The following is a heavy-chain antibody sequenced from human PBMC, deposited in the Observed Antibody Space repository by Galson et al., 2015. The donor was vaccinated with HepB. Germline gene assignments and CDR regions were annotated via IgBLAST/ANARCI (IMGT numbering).Heavy chain of an antibody. V-gene: IGHV1-58*01. CDR3: AAAGRDGYNFWYFDL. J-gene: IGHJ2*01. CDR1: GFTFTSSA. D-gene: IGHD5-24*01. CDR2: IVVGSGNT. Sequence: SVKVSCKASGFTFTSSAVQWVRQARGQRLEWIGWIVVGSGNTNYAQKFQERVTITRDMSTSTAYMELSSLRSEDTAVYYCAAAGRDGYNFWYFDLWGRGTLVTVSS.